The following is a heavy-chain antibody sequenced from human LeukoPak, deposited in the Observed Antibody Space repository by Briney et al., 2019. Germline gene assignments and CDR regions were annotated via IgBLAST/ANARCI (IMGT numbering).Heavy chain of an antibody. J-gene: IGHJ4*02. V-gene: IGHV1-69*06. D-gene: IGHD2-2*01. CDR2: IIPIFGTA. CDR3: VRGLTDIVVVPAATYFDY. CDR1: GGTFSSYA. Sequence: SVKVSCKASGGTFSSYAISWVRQAPGQGLEWMGGIIPIFGTANYAQKFQGRVTITADKSTSTAYMELSSLRSEDTAVYYCVRGLTDIVVVPAATYFDYWGQGTLVTVSS.